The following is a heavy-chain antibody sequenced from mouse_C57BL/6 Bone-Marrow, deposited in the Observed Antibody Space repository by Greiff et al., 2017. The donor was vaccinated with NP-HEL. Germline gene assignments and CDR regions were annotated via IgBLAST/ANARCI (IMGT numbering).Heavy chain of an antibody. CDR1: GYTFTSYW. J-gene: IGHJ3*01. D-gene: IGHD1-1*01. CDR2: IHPNSGST. Sequence: QVQLKQPGAELVKPGASVKLSCKASGYTFTSYWMHWVKQRPGQGLEWIGMIHPNSGSTNYNEKFKSKATLTVDKSSSTAYMQLSSLTSEDSAVYYCADYGSSPAWFAYGGQGTLVTVSA. CDR3: ADYGSSPAWFAY. V-gene: IGHV1-64*01.